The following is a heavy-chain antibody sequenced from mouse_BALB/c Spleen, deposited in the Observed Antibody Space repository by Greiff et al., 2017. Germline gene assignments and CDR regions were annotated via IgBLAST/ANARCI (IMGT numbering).Heavy chain of an antibody. D-gene: IGHD1-1*01. V-gene: IGHV2-6-7*01. CDR2: IWGDGST. CDR3: ARANYNGSSYGYFDY. CDR1: GFSLTGYG. Sequence: VHLVESGPGLVAPSQSLSITCTASGFSLTGYGVNWVRQPPGKGLEWLGMIWGDGSTDYNSALKSRLSISKDNSKSQVFLKMNSLQTDDTARYYCARANYNGSSYGYFDYWGQGTTLTVSS. J-gene: IGHJ2*01.